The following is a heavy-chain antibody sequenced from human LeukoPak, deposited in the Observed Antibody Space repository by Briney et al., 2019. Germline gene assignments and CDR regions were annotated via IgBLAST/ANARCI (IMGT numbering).Heavy chain of an antibody. Sequence: ASVKVSCKASGCTFTGYYMHWVRQAPGQGLEWMGRINPNSGGTNYAEKFQGRVTMTRDTSISTAYMELSRLRSDDTAVYYCARGDPGTSNISHYYYYYYMDVWGKGTTVTVSS. CDR3: ARGDPGTSNISHYYYYYYMDV. J-gene: IGHJ6*03. CDR1: GCTFTGYY. V-gene: IGHV1-2*06. CDR2: INPNSGGT. D-gene: IGHD2-2*01.